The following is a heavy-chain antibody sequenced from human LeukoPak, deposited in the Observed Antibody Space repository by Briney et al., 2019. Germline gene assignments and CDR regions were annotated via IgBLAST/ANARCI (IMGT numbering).Heavy chain of an antibody. Sequence: GSLRLSCAASGFTFSSYSMNWVRQAPGKGLEWVSCISSSSSTIYYADSVKGRFTISRDNAKNSLYLQMNSLRAEDTAVYYCARDLPSYDFWSGYIDYYYGMDVWGQGTTVTVSS. CDR3: ARDLPSYDFWSGYIDYYYGMDV. CDR1: GFTFSSYS. J-gene: IGHJ6*02. D-gene: IGHD3-3*01. V-gene: IGHV3-48*01. CDR2: ISSSSSTI.